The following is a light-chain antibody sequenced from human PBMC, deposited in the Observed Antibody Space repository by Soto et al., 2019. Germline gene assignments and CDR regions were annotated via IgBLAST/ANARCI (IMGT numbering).Light chain of an antibody. CDR2: KAS. CDR1: QSISSW. CDR3: QQYNSYST. V-gene: IGKV1-5*03. J-gene: IGKJ1*01. Sequence: DIQMTQSPSTLSASVVDRVTITCRASQSISSWLAWYQQKPGKAPKLLIYKASSLESGVPSRSSGSGSGTEFTLTISSLQPDDFATYYCQQYNSYSTFGQGTKVDIK.